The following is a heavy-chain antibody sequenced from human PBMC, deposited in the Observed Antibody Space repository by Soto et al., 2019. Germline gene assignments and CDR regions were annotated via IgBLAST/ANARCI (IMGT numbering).Heavy chain of an antibody. J-gene: IGHJ6*02. CDR3: ARGDYYGSGSYPYYYGMDV. V-gene: IGHV4-31*03. Sequence: SETLSLTCTVSGGSISSGGYYWSWIRQHPGKGLERIGYIYYSGSTYYNPSLKSRVTISVDTSKNQFSLKLSSVTAADTAVYYCARGDYYGSGSYPYYYGMDVWGQGATVTVSS. CDR1: GGSISSGGYY. CDR2: IYYSGST. D-gene: IGHD3-10*01.